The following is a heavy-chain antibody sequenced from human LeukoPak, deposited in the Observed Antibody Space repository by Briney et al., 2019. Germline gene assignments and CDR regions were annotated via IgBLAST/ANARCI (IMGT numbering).Heavy chain of an antibody. CDR1: GFTFSHYG. V-gene: IGHV3-33*06. J-gene: IGHJ4*02. D-gene: IGHD1-26*01. CDR3: AKDGVGATSLDC. CDR2: IWNDGTNQ. Sequence: GGSLRLSCAASGFTFSHYGMHWVRQAPGKGLEWVAVIWNDGTNQYYADSVKGRFTISRDDSQKTVYLEMNSLRTEDTAMYYCAKDGVGATSLDCWGQGTLVTVSS.